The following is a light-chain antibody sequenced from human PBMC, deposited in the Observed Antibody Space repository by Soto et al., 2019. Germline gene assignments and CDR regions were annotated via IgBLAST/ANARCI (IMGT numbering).Light chain of an antibody. CDR3: QSYDSSYHNVG. V-gene: IGLV6-57*03. CDR1: SGSIASNY. CDR2: EDN. J-gene: IGLJ2*01. Sequence: NFMLTQPHSVSESPGKTVTISCTRSSGSIASNYVQWYQQRPGSAPTTVIYEDNQRPSAVPDRFSGSIDSSSNSAALTISGLKTGDEADYSCQSYDSSYHNVGFGGGTKLTV.